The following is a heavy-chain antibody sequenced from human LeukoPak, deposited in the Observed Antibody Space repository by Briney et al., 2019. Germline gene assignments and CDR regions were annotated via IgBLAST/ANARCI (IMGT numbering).Heavy chain of an antibody. CDR1: GGSVSDYY. Sequence: SETLSLTCTVSGGSVSDYYWSWIRQSPGKGLEWIGYIYYTGTTSYNPSLKSRVTIPAETSKNQFSLNLISVTAADTAVYYCASRKLGNDYWGQGTLVTVSS. D-gene: IGHD7-27*01. J-gene: IGHJ4*02. CDR3: ASRKLGNDY. V-gene: IGHV4-59*02. CDR2: IYYTGTT.